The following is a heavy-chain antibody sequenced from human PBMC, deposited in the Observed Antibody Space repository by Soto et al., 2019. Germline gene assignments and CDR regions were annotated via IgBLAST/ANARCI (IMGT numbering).Heavy chain of an antibody. CDR1: GGSVSIYY. CDR3: ARIKIVGILTYYMDV. J-gene: IGHJ6*03. Sequence: PSGTLSLTCTVSGGSVSIYYWSCSRQPPGKGLEWIGYIYYSGTTNYNPSLKSRVTRSLDTSKNQFSLKLSSVTAADTAVYYCARIKIVGILTYYMDVWGKGTTVTVSS. D-gene: IGHD3-3*01. V-gene: IGHV4-59*02. CDR2: IYYSGTT.